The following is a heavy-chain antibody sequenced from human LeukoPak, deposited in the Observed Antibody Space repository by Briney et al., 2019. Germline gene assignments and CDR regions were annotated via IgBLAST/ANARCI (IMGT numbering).Heavy chain of an antibody. CDR3: TIHYGPYYYYGMDV. J-gene: IGHJ6*02. D-gene: IGHD3-10*01. Sequence: GGSLRLSCTASGFTFGDYAMSWFRQAPGKGLEWVGFIRGKAYGGTTEYAASVKGRFTISRDDSKSIAYLQMNSLKTEDTAVYYCTIHYGPYYYYGMDVWGQGTTVTVSS. V-gene: IGHV3-49*03. CDR2: IRGKAYGGTT. CDR1: GFTFGDYA.